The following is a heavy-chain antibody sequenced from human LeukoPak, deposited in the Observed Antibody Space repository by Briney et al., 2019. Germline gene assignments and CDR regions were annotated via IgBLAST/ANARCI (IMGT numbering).Heavy chain of an antibody. V-gene: IGHV3-21*01. Sequence: PGGSLRLSXAVSGFTFITYSMNWVRQAPGKGLEWLSSISSGSGYIYQADSVKGRFTISRDNAKNSLYLQMNSLRAEDTAVYHCARGLVGTTSVYFDYWGQGTLVTVSS. CDR3: ARGLVGTTSVYFDY. CDR2: ISSGSGYI. J-gene: IGHJ4*02. D-gene: IGHD1-26*01. CDR1: GFTFITYS.